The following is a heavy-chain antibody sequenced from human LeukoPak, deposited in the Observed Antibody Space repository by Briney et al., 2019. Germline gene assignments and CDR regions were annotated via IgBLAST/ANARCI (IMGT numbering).Heavy chain of an antibody. CDR3: ARSPPNYYGSGSYYTQGFDY. Sequence: GASVKVSCKASGYTFTGYYMHWVRQAPGQGLEWTGWINPNSGGTNYAQKFQGRVTMTRDTSISTAYMELSRLRSDDTAVYYCARSPPNYYGSGSYYTQGFDYWGQGTLVTVSS. D-gene: IGHD3-10*01. V-gene: IGHV1-2*02. CDR2: INPNSGGT. J-gene: IGHJ4*02. CDR1: GYTFTGYY.